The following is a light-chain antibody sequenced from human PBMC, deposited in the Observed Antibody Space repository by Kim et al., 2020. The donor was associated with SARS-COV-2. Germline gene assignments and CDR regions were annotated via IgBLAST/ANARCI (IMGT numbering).Light chain of an antibody. CDR1: QSVSSY. V-gene: IGKV3-11*01. CDR2: DAS. CDR3: QQRSNWPLLT. Sequence: ETVLTRSPATLSLSPGERATLSCRASQSVSSYLAWYQQKPGQAPRLLIYDASNRATGIPARFSGSGSGTDFTLTISSLEPEDFAVYYCQQRSNWPLLTFGGGTKVEIK. J-gene: IGKJ4*01.